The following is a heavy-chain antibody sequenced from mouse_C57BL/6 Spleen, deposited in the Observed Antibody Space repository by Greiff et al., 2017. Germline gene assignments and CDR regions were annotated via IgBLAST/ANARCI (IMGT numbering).Heavy chain of an antibody. D-gene: IGHD2-1*01. CDR3: ARSEVYYGNYDAMDY. CDR2: IYPGSGNT. CDR1: GYTFTDYY. Sequence: VQLQQSGAELVRPGASVKLSCKASGYTFTDYYINWVKQRPGQGLEWIARIYPGSGNTYYNEKFKGKATLTAEKSSSTAYMQLSSLTSAASAVYFCARSEVYYGNYDAMDYWGQGTSVTVSS. V-gene: IGHV1-76*01. J-gene: IGHJ4*01.